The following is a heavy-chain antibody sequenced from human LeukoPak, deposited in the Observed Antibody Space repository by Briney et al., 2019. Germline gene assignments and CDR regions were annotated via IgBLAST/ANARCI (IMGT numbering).Heavy chain of an antibody. D-gene: IGHD6-19*01. J-gene: IGHJ6*02. V-gene: IGHV1-69*04. CDR3: ARDGHYSSGYGVGYYYGMDV. CDR1: GGTFSSYA. CDR2: IIPILGIA. Sequence: GASVKVSCKASGGTFSSYAISWVRQAPGQGLEWMGRIIPILGIANYAQKFQGRVTITADKSTSTAYMELSSLRSEDTAVYYCARDGHYSSGYGVGYYYGMDVWGQGTTVTVSS.